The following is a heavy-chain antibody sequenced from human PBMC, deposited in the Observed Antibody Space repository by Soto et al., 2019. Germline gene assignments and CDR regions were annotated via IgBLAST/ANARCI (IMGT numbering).Heavy chain of an antibody. CDR1: GYSFTRYW. CDR3: ARHHGSPGSYFGLDV. Sequence: VESVTISCKVSGYSFTRYWINWVLQMPGKGLEWMGIIYPGGSDTRYSPSFQGQVTISADKSIDTAYLQWRSLKASDTSVYYCARHHGSPGSYFGLDVWGQGTAVTVSS. V-gene: IGHV5-51*01. J-gene: IGHJ6*01. D-gene: IGHD6-13*01. CDR2: IYPGGSDT.